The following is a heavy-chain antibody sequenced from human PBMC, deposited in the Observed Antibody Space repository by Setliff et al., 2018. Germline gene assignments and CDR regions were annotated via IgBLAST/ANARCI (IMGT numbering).Heavy chain of an antibody. V-gene: IGHV4-38-2*01. D-gene: IGHD3-22*01. CDR1: GFSISSGYY. CDR3: ARAHTWSLPNDNSGYPGWFDP. J-gene: IGHJ5*02. CDR2: IHHSGKA. Sequence: PSVTLSLTCAVSGFSISSGYYWGWIRQPPGKGLEWIVNIHHSGKAYYNPSLKSRVTMSVDTSKNHVSLKLSSVTAADTAVYYCARAHTWSLPNDNSGYPGWFDPWGQGTLVTVSS.